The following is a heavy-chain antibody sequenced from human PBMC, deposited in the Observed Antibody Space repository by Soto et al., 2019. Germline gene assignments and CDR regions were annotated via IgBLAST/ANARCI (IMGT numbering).Heavy chain of an antibody. Sequence: GASVKVSCKASRYTFTDYYIHWVRQAPGQGLEWMGWINPNSGDTVYAQRTQGRVTLTRDTSISTAYMDLSRLTSDDTAVYFCARSRVSGSLRYNYGMDVWGQGTTVTVSS. V-gene: IGHV1-2*02. CDR1: RYTFTDYY. D-gene: IGHD2-15*01. J-gene: IGHJ6*02. CDR3: ARSRVSGSLRYNYGMDV. CDR2: INPNSGDT.